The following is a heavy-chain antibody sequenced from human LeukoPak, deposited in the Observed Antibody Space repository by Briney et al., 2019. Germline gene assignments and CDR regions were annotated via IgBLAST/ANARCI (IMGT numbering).Heavy chain of an antibody. CDR3: ARCGLSSPDAFDI. D-gene: IGHD2-2*01. Sequence: ASVKVSCKASGYTFTSYDINWVRQATGQGLEWMGWMNLNSGNTGYAQKFQGRVTMTRNTSISTAYMELSSLRSEDTAVYYCARCGLSSPDAFDIWGQGTMVTVSS. CDR1: GYTFTSYD. CDR2: MNLNSGNT. V-gene: IGHV1-8*01. J-gene: IGHJ3*02.